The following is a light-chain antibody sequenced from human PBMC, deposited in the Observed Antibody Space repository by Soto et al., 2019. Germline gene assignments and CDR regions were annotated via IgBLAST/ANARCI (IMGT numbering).Light chain of an antibody. V-gene: IGKV1-5*03. J-gene: IGKJ2*03. CDR2: KAS. CDR3: QQYNSYPYS. CDR1: QTIFSW. Sequence: IQMTQSPSTLSASVGDRVSITCRASQTIFSWLARYQKKPGKAPKLVIYKASSLESGVPSRYSGSGSGTEFTLTISGLQPDDFATYYCQQYNSYPYSFGQGTKLEIK.